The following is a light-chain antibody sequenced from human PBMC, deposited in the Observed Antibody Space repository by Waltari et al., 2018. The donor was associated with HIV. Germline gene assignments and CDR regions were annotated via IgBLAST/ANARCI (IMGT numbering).Light chain of an antibody. Sequence: IRMTQSPSFLSASVGDKVTITCRASQAISESLAWYRQKQGGAPKLILFGASSLDTGVPLRFSGSGSGTNFSLFINGLQSADFAVYYCHQYYNVPQTFGQGTKV. J-gene: IGKJ1*01. CDR2: GAS. CDR1: QAISES. CDR3: HQYYNVPQT. V-gene: IGKV1-NL1*01.